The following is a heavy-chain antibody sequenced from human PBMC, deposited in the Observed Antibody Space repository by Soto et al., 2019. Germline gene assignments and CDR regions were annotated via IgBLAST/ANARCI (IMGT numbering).Heavy chain of an antibody. CDR1: GLTFGSRA. V-gene: IGHV3-23*01. D-gene: IGHD3-10*01. Sequence: EVQLLESGGDLKQPGGSLRLSCVASGLTFGSRAMSWVRQAPGEGLQWVSTITDTGGDAKYADSVRGRFVISRNNSKTTLYLQMTSLTAEDSAMYFCARGSTDSYPGSRIFYFWGRGTLVTVSS. CDR3: ARGSTDSYPGSRIFYF. J-gene: IGHJ4*02. CDR2: ITDTGGDA.